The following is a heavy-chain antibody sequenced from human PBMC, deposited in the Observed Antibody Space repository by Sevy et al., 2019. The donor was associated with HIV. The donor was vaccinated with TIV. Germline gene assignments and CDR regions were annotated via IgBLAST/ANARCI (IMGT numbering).Heavy chain of an antibody. Sequence: GGSLRLSCAASGFSFSNYAIHWVRQAPGKGLEWVAVISYHGSNKYYADSVKGRFSISRDNSKKTLYLQMNSLRAEDTAVYHGARDQVPGPGESCVDYWGQGTLVTVSS. D-gene: IGHD7-27*01. V-gene: IGHV3-30-3*01. CDR1: GFSFSNYA. CDR3: ARDQVPGPGESCVDY. J-gene: IGHJ4*02. CDR2: ISYHGSNK.